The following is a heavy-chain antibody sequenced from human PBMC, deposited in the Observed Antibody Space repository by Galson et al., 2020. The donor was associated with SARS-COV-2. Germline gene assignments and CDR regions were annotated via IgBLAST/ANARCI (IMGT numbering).Heavy chain of an antibody. D-gene: IGHD1-26*01. CDR2: IYYSGST. V-gene: IGHV4-61*08. CDR3: ARVLGRGSYHHFDS. Sequence: ASETLSLTCTISGGSVSREGYYWNWIRQPPGKGLEWIGNIYYSGSTNYNPSLKSRVTISIDTSKKQFSLKLNSVTAADTAIYYCARVLGRGSYHHFDSWGQGTLLTVSS. J-gene: IGHJ4*02. CDR1: GGSVSREGYY.